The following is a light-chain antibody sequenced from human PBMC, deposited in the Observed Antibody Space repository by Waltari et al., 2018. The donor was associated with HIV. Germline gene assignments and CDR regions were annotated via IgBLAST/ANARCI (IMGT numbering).Light chain of an antibody. Sequence: SYELTQPPSVSVSSGQTARITCSGYILTKQSAYWYQQKPGQAPVLLIYKDTKRPSGIPWRISGSKVRKKVTLNISGGQAEGEADYYWPAGGIRGIWVPAGGTPVTGL. CDR2: KDT. CDR3: PAGGIRGIWV. J-gene: IGLJ3*02. V-gene: IGLV3-25*03. CDR1: ILTKQS.